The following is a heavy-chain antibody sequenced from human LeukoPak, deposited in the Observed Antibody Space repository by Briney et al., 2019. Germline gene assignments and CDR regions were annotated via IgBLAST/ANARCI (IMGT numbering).Heavy chain of an antibody. CDR3: ARDRATGPATAILDYYGMDV. J-gene: IGHJ6*04. CDR2: ISAYNGNT. Sequence: ASVKVSCKASGYTFTSYGISWVRQALGQGLEWMGWISAYNGNTNYAQKLQGRVTMTTDTSTSTAYMELRSLRSDDTAVYYCARDRATGPATAILDYYGMDVWGKGTTVTVSS. CDR1: GYTFTSYG. D-gene: IGHD2-2*02. V-gene: IGHV1-18*04.